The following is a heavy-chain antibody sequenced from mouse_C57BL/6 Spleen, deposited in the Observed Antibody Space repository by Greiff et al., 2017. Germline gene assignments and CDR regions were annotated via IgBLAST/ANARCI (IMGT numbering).Heavy chain of an antibody. J-gene: IGHJ2*01. CDR3: AYGSSYGGYYFDY. CDR1: GYTFTSYW. V-gene: IGHV1-7*01. D-gene: IGHD1-1*01. Sequence: VKLMESGAELAKPGASVKLSCKASGYTFTSYWMHWVKQRPGQGLEWIGYINPSSGYTKCNQKFKDKATLTADKSSSTAYMQLSSLTYEDSAVYYCAYGSSYGGYYFDYWGQGTTLTVSS. CDR2: INPSSGYT.